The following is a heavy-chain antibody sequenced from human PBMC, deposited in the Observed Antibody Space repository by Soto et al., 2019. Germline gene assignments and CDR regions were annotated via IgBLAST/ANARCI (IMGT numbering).Heavy chain of an antibody. V-gene: IGHV1-18*01. CDR3: ARVVPGAEAWFGP. D-gene: IGHD2-2*01. CDR2: IYLYSDRT. J-gene: IGHJ5*02. CDR1: GYTFSNYG. Sequence: ASVKVSCKTSGYTFSNYGITWERQAPGQPLEWLGWIYLYSDRTNYAQKFQRRVSMTTDSSPTTAYIELRSLRSDDTAVYYCARVVPGAEAWFGPWGQGTLVTVSP.